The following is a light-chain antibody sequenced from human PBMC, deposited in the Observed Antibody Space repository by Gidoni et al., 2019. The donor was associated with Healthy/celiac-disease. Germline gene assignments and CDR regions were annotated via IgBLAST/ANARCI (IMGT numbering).Light chain of an antibody. CDR2: GAS. J-gene: IGKJ2*01. CDR3: QQYGSSPYT. Sequence: EIVSTQSPGTLSLSHGERVTLSCRASQSVSSNYLAWYQQKPGQATRLLIYGASSRATGIPGRFSGSGSGTDFTLTISRLEPEDVAVYYCQQYGSSPYTFGQGTKLEIK. CDR1: QSVSSNY. V-gene: IGKV3-20*01.